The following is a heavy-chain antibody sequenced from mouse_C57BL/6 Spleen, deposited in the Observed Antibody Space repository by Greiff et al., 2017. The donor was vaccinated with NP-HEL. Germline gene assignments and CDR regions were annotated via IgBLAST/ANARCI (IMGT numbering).Heavy chain of an antibody. CDR2: ISDGGSYT. CDR3: AREKDYYGSSPYYFDY. Sequence: EVMLVESGGGLVKPGGSLKLSCAASGFTFSSYAMSWVRQTPEKRLEWVATISDGGSYTYYPDNVKGRFTISRDNAKNNLYLQMSHLKSEDTAMYYCAREKDYYGSSPYYFDYWGQGTTLTVSS. D-gene: IGHD1-1*01. V-gene: IGHV5-4*01. CDR1: GFTFSSYA. J-gene: IGHJ2*01.